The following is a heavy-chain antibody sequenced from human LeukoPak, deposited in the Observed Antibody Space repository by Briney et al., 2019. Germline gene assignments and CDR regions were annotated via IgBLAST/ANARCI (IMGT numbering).Heavy chain of an antibody. CDR3: ARSEERITIFGVVITPYYFDY. D-gene: IGHD3-3*01. CDR1: GYTFTGYY. J-gene: IGHJ4*02. V-gene: IGHV1-2*02. Sequence: ASVKVSCKASGYTFTGYYMHWVRQAPGQGLEWMGWINPNSGGTNYAQKFQGRVTMTRDTSISTAYMEPSRLRSDDTAVYYCARSEERITIFGVVITPYYFDYWGQGTLVTVSS. CDR2: INPNSGGT.